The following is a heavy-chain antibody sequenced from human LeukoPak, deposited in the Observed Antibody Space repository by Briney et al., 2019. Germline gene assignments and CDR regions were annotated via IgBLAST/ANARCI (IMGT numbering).Heavy chain of an antibody. V-gene: IGHV1-2*02. D-gene: IGHD2-15*01. CDR1: GYTFTSQH. J-gene: IGHJ4*02. CDR2: INPNRGGT. CDR3: AREFGGLDY. Sequence: ASVKVSCKATGYTFTSQHMHWVRQAPGQGPEWMGWINPNRGGTIYAQKFQGRVTMTRETSISTAYMELTRLRSDDTAVYYCAREFGGLDYWGQGTLVTVSS.